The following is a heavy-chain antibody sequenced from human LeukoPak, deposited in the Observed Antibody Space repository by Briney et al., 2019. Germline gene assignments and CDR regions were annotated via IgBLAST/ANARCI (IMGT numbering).Heavy chain of an antibody. J-gene: IGHJ4*02. Sequence: PGGSLRLSCAASGFTFSSYAMHWVRQAPGKGLEWVAVISYDGSNKYYADSVKGRFTISRDNSKNTLYLQMNSLRAEDTAVYYCARVRDYWRVETTDQGGYWGQGTLVTVSS. CDR3: ARVRDYWRVETTDQGGY. CDR2: ISYDGSNK. CDR1: GFTFSSYA. D-gene: IGHD2-8*02. V-gene: IGHV3-30-3*01.